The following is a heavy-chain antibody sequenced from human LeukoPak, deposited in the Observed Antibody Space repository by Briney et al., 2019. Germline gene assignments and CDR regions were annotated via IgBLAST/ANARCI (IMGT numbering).Heavy chain of an antibody. CDR2: IYYSGST. Sequence: SETLSLTCTVSGGSISSSSYYWGWIRQPPGKGLEWIGSIYYSGSTHYNPSLKSRVTISVDTSKNQFSLKLSSVTAADTAVYYCASLYDFWSGPVGWFDPWGQGTLVTVSS. CDR3: ASLYDFWSGPVGWFDP. D-gene: IGHD3-3*01. V-gene: IGHV4-39*01. J-gene: IGHJ5*02. CDR1: GGSISSSSYY.